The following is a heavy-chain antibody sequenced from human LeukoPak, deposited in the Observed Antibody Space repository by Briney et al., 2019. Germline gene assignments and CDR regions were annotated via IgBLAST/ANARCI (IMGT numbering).Heavy chain of an antibody. Sequence: GGSLRLSCAASGFTFSDYWMHWVRQAPGKGLVWVSRIKSDGGLTNYADSVKGRFTISRDNSKNTLYLQMNSLRAEDTAVYYCARDPYCSGGSCYAGWFDPWGQGTLVTVSS. J-gene: IGHJ5*02. CDR1: GFTFSDYW. V-gene: IGHV3-74*01. CDR2: IKSDGGLT. CDR3: ARDPYCSGGSCYAGWFDP. D-gene: IGHD2-15*01.